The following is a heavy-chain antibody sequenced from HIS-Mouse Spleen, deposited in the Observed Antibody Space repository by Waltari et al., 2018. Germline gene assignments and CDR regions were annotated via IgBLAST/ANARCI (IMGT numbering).Heavy chain of an antibody. D-gene: IGHD3-3*01. V-gene: IGHV3-30*03. CDR3: ALDFWSGYYHNDAFDI. CDR1: G. Sequence: GMHWVRQAPGKGLEWVAVISYDGSNKYYADSVKGRFTISRDNSKNTLYLQMNSLRAEDTAVYYCALDFWSGYYHNDAFDIWGQGTMVTVSS. CDR2: ISYDGSNK. J-gene: IGHJ3*02.